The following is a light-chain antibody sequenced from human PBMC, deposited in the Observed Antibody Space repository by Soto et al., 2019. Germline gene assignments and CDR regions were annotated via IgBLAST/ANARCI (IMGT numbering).Light chain of an antibody. CDR2: EAS. V-gene: IGKV1-39*01. J-gene: IGKJ4*01. Sequence: DIQMTQSPSSLSASVGDRVTITCRASQGISSYLNWYQQKPGKAPKLLIYEASTLQSGVPSRFSGSGSGTEFTLTISSLQSEDFAVYYCQQYNNWPPFTVGGGTKVEI. CDR3: QQYNNWPPFT. CDR1: QGISSY.